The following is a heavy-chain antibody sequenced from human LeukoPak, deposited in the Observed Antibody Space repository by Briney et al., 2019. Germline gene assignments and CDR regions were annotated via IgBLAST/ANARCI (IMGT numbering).Heavy chain of an antibody. V-gene: IGHV3-74*01. Sequence: GGSLRLSCAASGFSFSRYWMHWVRQAPGKGLVWVSRINSDGSITNYADSVKGRFTISRDNSKNTLYLQMNSLRAEDTAVYYCAKRLAYSSSWYYFDYWGQGTLVTVSS. CDR2: INSDGSIT. D-gene: IGHD6-13*01. CDR1: GFSFSRYW. J-gene: IGHJ4*02. CDR3: AKRLAYSSSWYYFDY.